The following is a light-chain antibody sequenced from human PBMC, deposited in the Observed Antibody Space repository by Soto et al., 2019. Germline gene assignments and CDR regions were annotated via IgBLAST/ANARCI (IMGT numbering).Light chain of an antibody. Sequence: QSALTQPRSVSGSPGQSVTISCTGTSSDVGGYNYVSWYRQHPGKAPKLMIYDVSKRPSGVPDRFSGSKSGNTASLTISGRQAEDEDDDYCCSYAGSYTWVFVTGTQLTVL. J-gene: IGLJ1*01. V-gene: IGLV2-11*01. CDR1: SSDVGGYNY. CDR3: CSYAGSYTWV. CDR2: DVS.